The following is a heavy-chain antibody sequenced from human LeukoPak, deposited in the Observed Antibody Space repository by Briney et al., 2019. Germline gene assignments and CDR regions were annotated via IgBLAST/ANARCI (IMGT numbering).Heavy chain of an antibody. CDR2: INWNSGRT. D-gene: IGHD6-13*01. CDR3: AKDQTSGIAGPFDS. CDR1: AFIFDDYA. J-gene: IGHJ5*01. V-gene: IGHV3-9*01. Sequence: GGSLRLPCAASAFIFDDYAMHWVRQAPGKGLEWVLGINWNSGRTVYADSVKGRFTISRDNAKNALYLQMNSLRTEDTAFYYCAKDQTSGIAGPFDSWGQGTLVTVSS.